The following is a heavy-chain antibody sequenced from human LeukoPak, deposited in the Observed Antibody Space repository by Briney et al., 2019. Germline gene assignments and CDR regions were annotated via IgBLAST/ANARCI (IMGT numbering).Heavy chain of an antibody. J-gene: IGHJ3*02. CDR2: INHSGST. CDR3: ARTPNYYDSSGRKFAYDI. CDR1: GESFSAYY. D-gene: IGHD3-22*01. V-gene: IGHV4-34*01. Sequence: SETLSLTCAVYGESFSAYYWTWIRQSPGKGLEWIGEINHSGSTNSNPSLKSRVTISVDPSKNQFSLKLTSVTAADTAVYFCARTPNYYDSSGRKFAYDIWGQGTKVIVSS.